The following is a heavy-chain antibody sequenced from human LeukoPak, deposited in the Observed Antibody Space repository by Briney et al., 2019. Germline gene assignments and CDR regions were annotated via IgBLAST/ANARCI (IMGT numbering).Heavy chain of an antibody. CDR3: AKGPHYDFWSGYFEY. V-gene: IGHV3-23*01. CDR1: GFTFSSYA. Sequence: GGSLRLSCAASGFTFSSYAMSWVRQAPGKGLEWVSAISGSGGSTYYADSVKGRFTISRDNSKNTLYLQMNSLRAEDTAVYYCAKGPHYDFWSGYFEYWGQGTLVTVSS. CDR2: ISGSGGST. D-gene: IGHD3-3*01. J-gene: IGHJ4*02.